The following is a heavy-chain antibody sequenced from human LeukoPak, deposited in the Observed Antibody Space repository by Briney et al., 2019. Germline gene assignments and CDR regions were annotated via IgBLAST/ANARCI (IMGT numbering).Heavy chain of an antibody. D-gene: IGHD3-22*01. J-gene: IGHJ4*02. CDR2: IYYSGST. CDR3: ASQEYYYDSSGYFDY. Sequence: SETLSLTCSVSGGSISSGDYSWSWSRQPPGKGLEWIGYIYYSGSTYYNPSLKSRVTISVDTSKNQFSLKLSSVTAADTAVYYCASQEYYYDSSGYFDYWGQGTLVTVSS. CDR1: GGSISSGDYS. V-gene: IGHV4-30-4*01.